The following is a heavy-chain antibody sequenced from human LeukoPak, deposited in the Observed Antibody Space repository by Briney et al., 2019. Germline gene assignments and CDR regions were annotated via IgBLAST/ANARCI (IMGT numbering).Heavy chain of an antibody. CDR2: IYPGDSDT. V-gene: IGHV5-51*01. D-gene: IGHD2-15*01. J-gene: IGHJ1*01. CDR1: GYSFTSYW. Sequence: GESLKISCKGSGYSFTSYWIVWVRQMPGKGLEWMGIIYPGDSDTRYSPSFQGQATISADKSITTAYLQWSSLKASDTAMYYCARLGGYCSGGSCYSFGYFQHWGKGTLVTVSS. CDR3: ARLGGYCSGGSCYSFGYFQH.